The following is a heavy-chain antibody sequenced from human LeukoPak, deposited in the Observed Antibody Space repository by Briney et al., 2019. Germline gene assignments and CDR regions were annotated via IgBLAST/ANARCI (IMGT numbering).Heavy chain of an antibody. V-gene: IGHV3-15*01. CDR1: GFTFSNAW. J-gene: IGHJ4*02. CDR3: TTSGTDYVWGSYRLFDY. CDR2: IKSKTDGGTT. Sequence: GGSLRLSCAASGFTFSNAWMSWVRQAPGKGLEWVGRIKSKTDGGTTDYAAPVKGRFTISRDDSKNTLYLQMNSLKTEDTAVYYCTTSGTDYVWGSYRLFDYWGQGTLVTVSS. D-gene: IGHD3-16*02.